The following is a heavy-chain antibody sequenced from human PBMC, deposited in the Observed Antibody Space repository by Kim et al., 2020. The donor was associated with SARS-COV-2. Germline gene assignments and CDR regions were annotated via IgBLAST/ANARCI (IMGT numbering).Heavy chain of an antibody. J-gene: IGHJ6*02. V-gene: IGHV3-7*01. Sequence: GGSLRLSCAASGFTFSSYWMSWVRQAPGKGLEWVANIKQDGSEKYYVDSVKGRFTISRDNAKNSLYLQMNSLRAEDTAVYYCARDFSSYSSSWLNYYYYGMDVWGQGTTVTVSS. CDR2: IKQDGSEK. CDR1: GFTFSSYW. CDR3: ARDFSSYSSSWLNYYYYGMDV. D-gene: IGHD6-13*01.